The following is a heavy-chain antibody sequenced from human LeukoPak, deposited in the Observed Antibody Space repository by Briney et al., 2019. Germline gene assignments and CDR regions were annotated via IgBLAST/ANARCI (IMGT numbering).Heavy chain of an antibody. CDR1: AYAFTYYY. CDR2: INPSGGST. CDR3: ARADGGSYVFDY. J-gene: IGHJ4*02. V-gene: IGHV1-46*01. D-gene: IGHD1-26*01. Sequence: ASVKVSCKASAYAFTYYYIHWVRQPPAQGLEWMGIINPSGGSTSYGQKFQGRVIMTRDTSTSTVYMDLSSLRSDDSGVYYCARADGGSYVFDYWGQGTLVTVSS.